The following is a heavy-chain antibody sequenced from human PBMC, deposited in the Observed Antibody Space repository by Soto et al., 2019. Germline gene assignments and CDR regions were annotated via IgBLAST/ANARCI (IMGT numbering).Heavy chain of an antibody. CDR3: ARPKYGETYFDS. Sequence: GASVKASCKASGYTFTDHYIHWLRQAPGQSLEWMGWINPYSGGTHFARKFQDRVTMARDTSVSTAYMELSSLKSDDTAVYYCARPKYGETYFDSWGQGTVVTVSS. J-gene: IGHJ4*02. V-gene: IGHV1-2*02. CDR2: INPYSGGT. CDR1: GYTFTDHY. D-gene: IGHD2-21*01.